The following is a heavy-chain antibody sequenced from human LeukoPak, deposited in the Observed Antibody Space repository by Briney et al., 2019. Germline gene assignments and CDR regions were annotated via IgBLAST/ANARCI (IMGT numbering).Heavy chain of an antibody. CDR2: ISAYNGNT. CDR1: GYTFTCYG. CDR3: ARTGYSGSYSRFGDY. Sequence: ASVKVSCKASGYTFTCYGISWVRQAPGQGLEWMGWISAYNGNTNYAQKLQGRVTMTTDTSTSTAYMELRSLRSDDTAVYYCARTGYSGSYSRFGDYWGQGTLVTVSS. V-gene: IGHV1-18*01. J-gene: IGHJ4*02. D-gene: IGHD1-26*01.